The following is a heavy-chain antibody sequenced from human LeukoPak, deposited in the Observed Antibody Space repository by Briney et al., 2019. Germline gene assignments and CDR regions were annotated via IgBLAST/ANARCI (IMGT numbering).Heavy chain of an antibody. CDR2: IWYDGSNK. CDR1: GFTFSSYG. D-gene: IGHD3-22*01. Sequence: GGSLRLSCAASGFTFSSYGMHWVRQAPGKGLEWVAVIWYDGSNKYYADSVKGRFTISRDNSKNTLFLQMSSLRAEDTALYYCAKGGSGYFADLWGQGTLVTVSS. V-gene: IGHV3-33*06. J-gene: IGHJ5*02. CDR3: AKGGSGYFADL.